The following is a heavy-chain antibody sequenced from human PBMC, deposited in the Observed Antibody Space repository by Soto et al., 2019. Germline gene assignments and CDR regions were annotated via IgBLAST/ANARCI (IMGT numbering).Heavy chain of an antibody. D-gene: IGHD3-3*01. V-gene: IGHV1-69*13. Sequence: GASVKVSCKASGGTFSSYAISWVRQAPGQGLEWMGGIIPIFGTANYAQKFQGRVTITADESTSTAYMELSSLRSEDTAVYYCARDDFWSGYPSYGMDVWGQGTTVTSP. CDR2: IIPIFGTA. J-gene: IGHJ6*02. CDR3: ARDDFWSGYPSYGMDV. CDR1: GGTFSSYA.